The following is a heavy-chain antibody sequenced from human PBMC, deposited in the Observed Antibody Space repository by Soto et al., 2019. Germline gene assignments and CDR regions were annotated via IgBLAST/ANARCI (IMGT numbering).Heavy chain of an antibody. CDR2: ISYDGSNK. Sequence: GGSLRLSCAASGFTFSSYGMHWVRQAPGKGLEWVAVISYDGSNKYYANSVKGRFTISRDNSKNTLYLQMNSLRAEDTAVYYCAKVADWVRQWLVLDRYYYYGMDVWGQGTTVTVSS. CDR3: AKVADWVRQWLVLDRYYYYGMDV. CDR1: GFTFSSYG. V-gene: IGHV3-30*18. D-gene: IGHD6-19*01. J-gene: IGHJ6*02.